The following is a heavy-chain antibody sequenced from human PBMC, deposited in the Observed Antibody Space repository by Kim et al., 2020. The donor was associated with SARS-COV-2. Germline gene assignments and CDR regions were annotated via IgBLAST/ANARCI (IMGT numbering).Heavy chain of an antibody. CDR3: AREISWNYPSDAFDI. V-gene: IGHV3-30*01. J-gene: IGHJ3*02. D-gene: IGHD1-7*01. Sequence: DSVKGRFTISRDNSKNTLYLQMNSLRAEDTAVYYCAREISWNYPSDAFDIWGQGTMVTVSS.